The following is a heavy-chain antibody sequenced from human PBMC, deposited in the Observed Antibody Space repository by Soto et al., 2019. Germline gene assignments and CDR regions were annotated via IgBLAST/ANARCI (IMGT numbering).Heavy chain of an antibody. D-gene: IGHD6-13*01. Sequence: QVTLKESGPVLVKPTETLTLTCTVSGFSLSNARMGVSWIRQPPGKALEWLAHIFSNDEKSYSTSLKSRLTISKDTSKSRVVLTMTNMDPVDTATYYCARIPAAAGPNSSNTKYYYYYYGMDVWGQGTTVTVSS. CDR3: ARIPAAAGPNSSNTKYYYYYYGMDV. CDR2: IFSNDEK. J-gene: IGHJ6*02. CDR1: GFSLSNARMG. V-gene: IGHV2-26*01.